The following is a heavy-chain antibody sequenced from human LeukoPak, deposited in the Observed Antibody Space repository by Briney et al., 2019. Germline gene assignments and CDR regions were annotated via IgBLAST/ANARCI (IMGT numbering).Heavy chain of an antibody. Sequence: GGSLRLSCAASGFTFSDYGMLGVRQAPGKGLEWVTFISYDGSNKYYADSMKGRFTISRDNSKNTLYLQMNSLRAEDTAVCYCAKTVNDYDSPRLDYWGQGTLVTVSS. J-gene: IGHJ4*02. CDR1: GFTFSDYG. D-gene: IGHD3-22*01. CDR2: ISYDGSNK. CDR3: AKTVNDYDSPRLDY. V-gene: IGHV3-30*18.